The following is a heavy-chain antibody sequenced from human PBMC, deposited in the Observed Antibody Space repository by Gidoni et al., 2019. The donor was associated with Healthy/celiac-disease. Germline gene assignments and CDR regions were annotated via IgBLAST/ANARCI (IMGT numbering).Heavy chain of an antibody. CDR1: GFTCSSYS. V-gene: IGHV3-21*01. J-gene: IGHJ5*02. CDR3: ARGGRYSSSWYVGEPALVVNWFDP. CDR2: ISSSSSSI. Sequence: EVQLVESGGGLVKPGGSLRLSCAASGFTCSSYSMNWVRQAPGKGLEWVSSISSSSSSIYYADSVKGRFTISRDNANNSLYLQMNSLRAEDTAVYYCARGGRYSSSWYVGEPALVVNWFDPWGQGTLVTVSS. D-gene: IGHD6-13*01.